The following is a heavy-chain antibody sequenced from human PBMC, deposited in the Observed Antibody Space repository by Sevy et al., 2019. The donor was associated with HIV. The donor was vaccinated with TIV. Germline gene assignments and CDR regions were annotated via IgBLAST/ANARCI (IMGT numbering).Heavy chain of an antibody. J-gene: IGHJ4*02. Sequence: GGSLRLSCAASGFTFSSYGMHWVRQAPGKGLEWVAFIRYDGSNKYYADSVKGRLTISRDNSKNTLYLQMNSLRAEDTAVYYCAKEGSADYDFWSGYLYYFDYWGQGTLVTVSS. CDR2: IRYDGSNK. CDR1: GFTFSSYG. D-gene: IGHD3-3*01. CDR3: AKEGSADYDFWSGYLYYFDY. V-gene: IGHV3-30*02.